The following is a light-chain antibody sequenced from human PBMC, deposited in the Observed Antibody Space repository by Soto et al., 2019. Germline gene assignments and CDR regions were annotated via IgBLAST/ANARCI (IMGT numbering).Light chain of an antibody. CDR2: DVS. CDR1: SIDVGGYNY. Sequence: QSVLTQPASVSGSPGQSITISCTGTSIDVGGYNYGSWYQQHPGKAPKLMFYDVSNRPSWVSNRFSGSKSGNTASLTFSGLQAEDEADYYCSSYTSSSSVFGTGTKVTVL. J-gene: IGLJ1*01. CDR3: SSYTSSSSV. V-gene: IGLV2-14*01.